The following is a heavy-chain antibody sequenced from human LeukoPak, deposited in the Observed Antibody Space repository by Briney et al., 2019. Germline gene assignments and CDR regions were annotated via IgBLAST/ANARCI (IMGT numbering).Heavy chain of an antibody. V-gene: IGHV4-61*01. J-gene: IGHJ6*04. Sequence: SETLSLTCTVSGGSVSSGSYYWSWIRQPPGKGLGWIGYIYYSGSTNYNPSLKSRVTISVDTSKNQFSLKLSSVTAADTAVYYCARNRRGDYYYCMDVWGKGTTVTVSS. CDR2: IYYSGST. CDR1: GGSVSSGSYY. CDR3: ARNRRGDYYYCMDV. D-gene: IGHD1-14*01.